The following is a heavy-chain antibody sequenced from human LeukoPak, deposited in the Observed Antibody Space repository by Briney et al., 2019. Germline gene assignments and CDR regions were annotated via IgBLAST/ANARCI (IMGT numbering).Heavy chain of an antibody. CDR1: GGSISSSNW. V-gene: IGHV4-4*02. Sequence: SETLSLTCAVSGGSISSSNWWSWVRQPPGKGLEWIGYIYYSGSTNYNPSLKSRVTISVDTSKNQFSLKLSSVTAADTAVYYCARVSPYDSSGYFRFDPWGQGTLVTVSS. J-gene: IGHJ5*02. D-gene: IGHD3-22*01. CDR3: ARVSPYDSSGYFRFDP. CDR2: IYYSGST.